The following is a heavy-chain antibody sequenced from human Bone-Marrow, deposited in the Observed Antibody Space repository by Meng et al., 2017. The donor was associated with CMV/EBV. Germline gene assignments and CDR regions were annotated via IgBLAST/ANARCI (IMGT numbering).Heavy chain of an antibody. Sequence: GGSLRLSCAASGFTFSSYWMHWVRQAPGKGLVWVSRINSDGSSTSYADSVKGRFTISRDNAKNTLYLQMNSLRAEDTAVYYCARGDYDFWSGYYPHYYYYYGMDFWGQGTTVTVSS. CDR3: ARGDYDFWSGYYPHYYYYYGMDF. V-gene: IGHV3-74*01. CDR2: INSDGSST. D-gene: IGHD3-3*01. J-gene: IGHJ6*02. CDR1: GFTFSSYW.